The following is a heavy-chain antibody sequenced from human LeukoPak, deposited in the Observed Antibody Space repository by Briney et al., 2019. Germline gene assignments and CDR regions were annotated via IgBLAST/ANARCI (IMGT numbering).Heavy chain of an antibody. CDR2: IPYDGSNK. Sequence: GGSLRLSYAASGFTFSSYGMHWVRQAPGKGLGWVAFIPYDGSNKYYADSVKGRCTISRDNSKNTLYLQMNSLRAEDTAVYYCAKGELMNNFDYWGQGTLVTASS. CDR3: AKGELMNNFDY. CDR1: GFTFSSYG. D-gene: IGHD3-10*01. J-gene: IGHJ4*02. V-gene: IGHV3-30*02.